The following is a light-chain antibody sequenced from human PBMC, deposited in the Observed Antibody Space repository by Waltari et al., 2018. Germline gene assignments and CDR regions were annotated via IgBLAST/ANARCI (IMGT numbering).Light chain of an antibody. J-gene: IGLJ3*02. V-gene: IGLV4-69*01. CDR1: TGHSNNL. Sequence: QLVLTQSPPASASLGASVTLTCTLPTGHSNNLLHSLQKQPGKGPRYLMKVHSDGSHNKWDEIPDRFSGSSSGAERYLTISSLQSEDEADYYCQTGGHGTWVFGGGTKLTVL. CDR3: QTGGHGTWV. CDR2: VHSDGSH.